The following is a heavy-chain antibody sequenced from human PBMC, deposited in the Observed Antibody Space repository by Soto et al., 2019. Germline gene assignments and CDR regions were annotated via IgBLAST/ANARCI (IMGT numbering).Heavy chain of an antibody. Sequence: SVKVSCKASGDTFSSYAISWVRQAPEQVLEWMGGIIPIFGTANYAQKFQGRVTITADESTSTAYMELSSLRSEDTAVYYCARDQMATIPSNAFDIWRQGKMVTGSS. D-gene: IGHD5-12*01. CDR3: ARDQMATIPSNAFDI. V-gene: IGHV1-69*13. CDR1: GDTFSSYA. J-gene: IGHJ3*02. CDR2: IIPIFGTA.